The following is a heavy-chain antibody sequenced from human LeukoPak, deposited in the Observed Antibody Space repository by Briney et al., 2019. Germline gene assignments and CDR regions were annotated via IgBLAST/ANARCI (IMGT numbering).Heavy chain of an antibody. J-gene: IGHJ4*02. V-gene: IGHV3-30*02. CDR3: AKESESYDSSGSTLDY. CDR1: GFTFSSYG. D-gene: IGHD3-22*01. CDR2: IRYDGSNK. Sequence: GGSLRLSCGASGFTFSSYGMHWVRQAPGKGLDWVAFIRYDGSNKYYADSVRGRFTISRDNSKNTLYLQMNSLRAEDTAVYYCAKESESYDSSGSTLDYRGQGTLVTVSS.